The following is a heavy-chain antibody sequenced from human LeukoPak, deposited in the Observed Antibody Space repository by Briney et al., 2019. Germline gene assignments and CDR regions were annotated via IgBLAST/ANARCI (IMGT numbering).Heavy chain of an antibody. Sequence: ETGGSLRLSCAASGFTFDDYAMHWVRQAPGKGLEWVSGISWSSGSIGYADSVKGRFTISRDNAKNSLYLQMNSLRAEDMALYYCAKANYYGSGSYYNGDYYFDYWGQGTLVTVSS. CDR1: GFTFDDYA. J-gene: IGHJ4*02. D-gene: IGHD3-10*01. CDR3: AKANYYGSGSYYNGDYYFDY. V-gene: IGHV3-9*03. CDR2: ISWSSGSI.